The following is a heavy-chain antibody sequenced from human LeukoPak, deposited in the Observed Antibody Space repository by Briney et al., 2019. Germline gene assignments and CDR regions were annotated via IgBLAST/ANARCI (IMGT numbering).Heavy chain of an antibody. Sequence: PGGSLRLSCAASGFTFSSFSMNWVRQAPGKGLEWVSSISSTSSYIHYADSVKGRFTISRDKDKNSVYLQMTSLRAEDTAVYYCARESGSRSYYYYMDVWGKGTTVTISS. CDR2: ISSTSSYI. J-gene: IGHJ6*03. D-gene: IGHD2-2*01. CDR1: GFTFSSFS. CDR3: ARESGSRSYYYYMDV. V-gene: IGHV3-21*01.